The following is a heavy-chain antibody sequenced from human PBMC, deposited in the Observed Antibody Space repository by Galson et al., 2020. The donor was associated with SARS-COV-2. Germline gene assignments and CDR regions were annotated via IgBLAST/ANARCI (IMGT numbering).Heavy chain of an antibody. CDR1: GGSISSSSYY. D-gene: IGHD5-12*01. CDR3: ARHAGDGYNSDGGFFDY. Sequence: SETLSLTCTVSGGSISSSSYYWGWIRQPPGKGLEWIGSIYYSGSTYYNPSLKSRVTISVDTSKNQFSLKLSSVTAADTAVYYCARHAGDGYNSDGGFFDYWGQGTLVTVSS. J-gene: IGHJ4*02. CDR2: IYYSGST. V-gene: IGHV4-39*01.